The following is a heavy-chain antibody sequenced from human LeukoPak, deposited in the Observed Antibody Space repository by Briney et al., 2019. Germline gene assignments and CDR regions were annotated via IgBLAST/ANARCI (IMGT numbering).Heavy chain of an antibody. D-gene: IGHD3-22*01. J-gene: IGHJ4*02. Sequence: SETLSLTCAVSGSSISSGYYWAWIRQPPGEALEWVGSIYRSGSTYYNSSLESRVTISLDMSKNHFSLSLSSVTAADTAVYYCARVDYYDYSGSFSLDFWGQGTLVTVSS. CDR3: ARVDYYDYSGSFSLDF. CDR1: GSSISSGYY. V-gene: IGHV4-38-2*01. CDR2: IYRSGST.